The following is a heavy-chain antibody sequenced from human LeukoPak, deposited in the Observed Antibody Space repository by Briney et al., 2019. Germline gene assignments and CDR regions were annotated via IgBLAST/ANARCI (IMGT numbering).Heavy chain of an antibody. D-gene: IGHD3-10*01. CDR2: IYTDGTTK. J-gene: IGHJ4*02. V-gene: IGHV3-33*01. CDR1: GFIFSNSG. CDR3: ARNSGGRRYYFTD. Sequence: GGSLRLSCAASGFIFSNSGMHWVRQAPGKGLEWVAVIYTDGTTKYYADSMKGRFTISRDNSQSTLYLQMNSLRAEDTAVYYCARNSGGRRYYFTDWGQGTLVTVSS.